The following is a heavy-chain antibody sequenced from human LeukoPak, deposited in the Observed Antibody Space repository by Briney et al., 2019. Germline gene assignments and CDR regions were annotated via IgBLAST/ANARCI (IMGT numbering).Heavy chain of an antibody. J-gene: IGHJ4*02. Sequence: PGRSLRLSCAASGFTFSSYAMHWVRQAPGKGLEWVAVISYDGSNKYYADSVKGRFTISRDNSKNTLYLQTNSLRAEDTAVYYCARDTGPYSSSWDYFDYWGQGTLVTVSS. D-gene: IGHD6-13*01. V-gene: IGHV3-30*01. CDR1: GFTFSSYA. CDR2: ISYDGSNK. CDR3: ARDTGPYSSSWDYFDY.